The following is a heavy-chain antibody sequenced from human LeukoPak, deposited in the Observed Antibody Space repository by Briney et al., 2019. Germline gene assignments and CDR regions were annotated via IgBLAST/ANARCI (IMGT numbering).Heavy chain of an antibody. CDR3: ARDETSSWYYRGWFDP. J-gene: IGHJ5*02. V-gene: IGHV4-4*02. Sequence: SETLSLTCAVSGGSISSSNWWSWVRQPPGKGLEWIGEIYHSGSTNYNPSLKSRVTISVDKSKNQFSLKLSSVTAADTAVYYCARDETSSWYYRGWFDPWGQGTLVTVSS. D-gene: IGHD6-13*01. CDR2: IYHSGST. CDR1: GGSISSSNW.